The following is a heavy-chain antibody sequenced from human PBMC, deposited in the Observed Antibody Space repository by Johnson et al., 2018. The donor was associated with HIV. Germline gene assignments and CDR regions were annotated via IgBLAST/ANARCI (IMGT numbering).Heavy chain of an antibody. D-gene: IGHD3-10*01. CDR2: IGTAGDT. Sequence: EVQVLESGGGLVQPGGSLRLSCAASGFTFSTYDMHWVRQTTGKRLEWVSAIGTAGDTYYLGSVKGRFTISRENAKNSLFLQMNSLRDGDTAVYYCARVGAFGDGSSLGAFDIWGQGTMVTVSS. J-gene: IGHJ3*02. V-gene: IGHV3-13*01. CDR3: ARVGAFGDGSSLGAFDI. CDR1: GFTFSTYD.